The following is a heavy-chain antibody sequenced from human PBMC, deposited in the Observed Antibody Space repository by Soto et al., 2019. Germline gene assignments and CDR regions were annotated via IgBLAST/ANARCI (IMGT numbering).Heavy chain of an antibody. J-gene: IGHJ6*02. V-gene: IGHV1-69*01. CDR2: IIPIFGTA. CDR3: ARELLGSGSYYMNYYYYGMDV. Sequence: QVQLVQSGAEVKKPGSSVKVSCKASGGTFSSYAISWVRQAPGQGLEWMGGIIPIFGTANYAQKFRGRVTITADESTSTAYMELSSLRSEDTAVYYCARELLGSGSYYMNYYYYGMDVWGQGTTVTVSS. CDR1: GGTFSSYA. D-gene: IGHD3-10*01.